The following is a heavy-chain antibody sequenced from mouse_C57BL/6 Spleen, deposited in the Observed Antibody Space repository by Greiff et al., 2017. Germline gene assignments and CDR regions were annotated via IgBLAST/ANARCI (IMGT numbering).Heavy chain of an antibody. CDR3: ASSYGSSETPFDY. Sequence: VQLQQSGPELVKPGASVKISCKASGYAFSSSWMNWVKQRPGKGLEWIGRIYPGDGDTNYNGKFKGKATLTADKSSSTAYMQLSSLTSEDSAVYFCASSYGSSETPFDYWGQGTTLTVSS. CDR1: GYAFSSSW. V-gene: IGHV1-82*01. J-gene: IGHJ2*01. CDR2: IYPGDGDT. D-gene: IGHD1-1*01.